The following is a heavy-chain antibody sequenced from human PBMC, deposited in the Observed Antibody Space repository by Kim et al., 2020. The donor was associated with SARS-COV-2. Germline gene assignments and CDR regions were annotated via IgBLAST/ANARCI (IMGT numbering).Heavy chain of an antibody. D-gene: IGHD2-15*01. CDR3: ARVAGYCSGGSCYSSHPYYYGMDV. J-gene: IGHJ6*02. CDR2: INPNSGGT. V-gene: IGHV1-2*02. Sequence: ASVKVSCKASGYTFTGYYMHWVRQAPGQGLEWMGWINPNSGGTNYAQKFQGRVTMTRDTSISTAYMELSRLRSDDTAGYYCARVAGYCSGGSCYSSHPYYYGMDVWGQGTTVTVSS. CDR1: GYTFTGYY.